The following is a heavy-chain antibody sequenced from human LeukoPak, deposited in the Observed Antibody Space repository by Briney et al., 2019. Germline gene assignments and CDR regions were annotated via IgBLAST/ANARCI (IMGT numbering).Heavy chain of an antibody. CDR1: GFTFSSYG. CDR3: AKERTRTMTPITDY. CDR2: IWYDGSNK. D-gene: IGHD3-22*01. Sequence: GGSLRLSCAASGFTFSSYGMHWVRQAPGKGLEWVAVIWYDGSNKYYADSVKGRFTTSRDNSKNTLYLQMNSLRAEDTAVYYCAKERTRTMTPITDYWGQGTLVTVSS. J-gene: IGHJ4*02. V-gene: IGHV3-33*06.